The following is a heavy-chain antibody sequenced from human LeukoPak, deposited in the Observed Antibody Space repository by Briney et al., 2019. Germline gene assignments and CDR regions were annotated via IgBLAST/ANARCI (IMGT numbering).Heavy chain of an antibody. CDR2: INPSGGST. J-gene: IGHJ5*02. V-gene: IGHV1-46*01. CDR3: ARDGPSSSSVSGFDP. CDR1: GYTLTSYY. D-gene: IGHD6-6*01. Sequence: ASVKVSCKASGYTLTSYYMHWVRQAPGQGLEWMGIINPSGGSTSYAQKFQGRVTMTRDTSTSTVYMELSSLRSEDTAVYYCARDGPSSSSVSGFDPWGQGTLVTVSS.